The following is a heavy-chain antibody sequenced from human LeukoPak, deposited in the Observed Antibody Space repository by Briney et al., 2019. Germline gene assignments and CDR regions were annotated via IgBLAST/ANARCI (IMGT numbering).Heavy chain of an antibody. CDR2: ISSSSSYI. Sequence: GGSLRLSCAASGFTFSSYSMNWVRQAPGKGLEWVSSISSSSSYIYYADSVKGRFTISRDNAKNSLYLQMNSLRAEDTAVYYCAKEVNYYDCSWYYPRYFDYWGQGTLVTGSS. V-gene: IGHV3-21*01. J-gene: IGHJ4*02. CDR1: GFTFSSYS. D-gene: IGHD3-22*01. CDR3: AKEVNYYDCSWYYPRYFDY.